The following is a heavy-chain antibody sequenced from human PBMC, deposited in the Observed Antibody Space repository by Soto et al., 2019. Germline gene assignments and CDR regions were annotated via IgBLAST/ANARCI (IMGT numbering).Heavy chain of an antibody. CDR3: ARDYEFGFDI. D-gene: IGHD3-22*01. V-gene: IGHV3-7*01. CDR1: AFTLSSYW. Sequence: EVQLVESGGGLVQPGGSLRLSCEASAFTLSSYWMSWVRQAPGKGLEWVANIKPDGSEKYYVDSVKGRFTISRDNTKNSLYLQMGTLRPEDTAIYSCARDYEFGFDIWGQGTLVTVSS. J-gene: IGHJ3*02. CDR2: IKPDGSEK.